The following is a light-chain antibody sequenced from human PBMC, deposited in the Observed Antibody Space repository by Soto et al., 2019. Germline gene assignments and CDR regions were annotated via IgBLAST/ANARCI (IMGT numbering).Light chain of an antibody. V-gene: IGKV3-20*01. CDR1: QSVNFY. CDR3: QHYNSYSEA. Sequence: EIVVTQSPGTLSLSPGERATLSCRASQSVNFYLAWYQQKPGQAPRLLIYGASSRATGIPDRFSGSGSGTEFTLTISSLQPDDFATYYCQHYNSYSEAFGQGTKVDIK. CDR2: GAS. J-gene: IGKJ1*01.